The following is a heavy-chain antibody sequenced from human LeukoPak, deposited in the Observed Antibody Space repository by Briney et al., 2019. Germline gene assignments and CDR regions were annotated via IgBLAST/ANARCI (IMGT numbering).Heavy chain of an antibody. CDR3: ARDRDGGIVGATVSLDAFDI. V-gene: IGHV1-2*02. D-gene: IGHD1-26*01. J-gene: IGHJ3*02. Sequence: ASVKVSCKASGYTFTGYYMHWVRQAPGQGLEWMGWINPNSGGTNYAQKFQGRVTMTRDTSISTAYMELSRLRSDDTAVYYCARDRDGGIVGATVSLDAFDIWGQGTMVTVSS. CDR2: INPNSGGT. CDR1: GYTFTGYY.